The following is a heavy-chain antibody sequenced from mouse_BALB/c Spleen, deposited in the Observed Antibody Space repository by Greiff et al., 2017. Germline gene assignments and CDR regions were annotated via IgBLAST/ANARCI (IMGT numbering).Heavy chain of an antibody. CDR3: ASITTATAWFAY. CDR2: ISSGGSYT. CDR1: GFTFSSYA. Sequence: EVMLVESGGGLVKPGGSLKLSCAASGFTFSSYAMSWVRQSPEKRLEWVAEISSGGSYTYYPDTVTGRFTISRDNAKNTLYLEMSSLRSEDTAMYSCASITTATAWFAYWGQGTLVTVSA. V-gene: IGHV5-9-4*01. J-gene: IGHJ3*01. D-gene: IGHD1-2*01.